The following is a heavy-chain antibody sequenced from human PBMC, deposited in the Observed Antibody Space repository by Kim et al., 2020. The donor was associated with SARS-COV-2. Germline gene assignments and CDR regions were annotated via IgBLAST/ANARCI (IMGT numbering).Heavy chain of an antibody. V-gene: IGHV3-73*01. Sequence: GGSLRLSCAASGFTFSGSAMHWVRQASGKGLEWVGRIRSKANSYATAYAASVKGRFTISRDDSKNTAYLQMNSLKTEDTAVYYCTSTQDTAMVKRLNGYYYGMDVWGQGTTVTVSS. CDR3: TSTQDTAMVKRLNGYYYGMDV. CDR1: GFTFSGSA. CDR2: IRSKANSYAT. D-gene: IGHD5-18*01. J-gene: IGHJ6*02.